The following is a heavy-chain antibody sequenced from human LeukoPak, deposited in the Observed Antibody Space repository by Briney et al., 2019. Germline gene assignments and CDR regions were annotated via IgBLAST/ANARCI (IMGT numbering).Heavy chain of an antibody. Sequence: TGGSLRLSCAASGFTFSSYAMSWVRQAPGKGLEWVSAISGSGGSTYYAGSVKGRFTISRDNSKNTLYLQMNSLRAEDTAVYYCAKAPPADCSGGSCYSDGMDVWGQGTTVTVSS. J-gene: IGHJ6*02. CDR2: ISGSGGST. CDR1: GFTFSSYA. CDR3: AKAPPADCSGGSCYSDGMDV. D-gene: IGHD2-15*01. V-gene: IGHV3-23*01.